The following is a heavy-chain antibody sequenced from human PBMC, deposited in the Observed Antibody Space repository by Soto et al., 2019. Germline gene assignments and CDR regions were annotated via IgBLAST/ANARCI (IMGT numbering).Heavy chain of an antibody. Sequence: QVQLVQSGAEVKKPGSSVKVSCKASGGTFSSYAISWLRQAPGQGLEWMGGIIPIFGTANYAQKFQGRVTITADESTSTAYMELSSLRSEDTAVYYCASHIKEFYSVYDYWFDPRGQGTLVTVSS. CDR3: ASHIKEFYSVYDYWFDP. D-gene: IGHD5-12*01. V-gene: IGHV1-69*01. CDR2: IIPIFGTA. J-gene: IGHJ5*02. CDR1: GGTFSSYA.